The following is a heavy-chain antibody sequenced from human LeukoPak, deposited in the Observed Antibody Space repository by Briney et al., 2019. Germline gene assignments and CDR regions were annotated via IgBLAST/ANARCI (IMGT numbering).Heavy chain of an antibody. Sequence: SEALSLTCTVSGGSISSYYWSWIRQPPGKGLEWIGYIYYSGSTNYNPSLKSRVTISVDTSKNQFSLKLSSVTAADTAVYYCARASAMVRGVTRYYYYYMDVWGKGTTVTISS. V-gene: IGHV4-59*01. CDR2: IYYSGST. CDR3: ARASAMVRGVTRYYYYYMDV. CDR1: GGSISSYY. D-gene: IGHD3-10*01. J-gene: IGHJ6*03.